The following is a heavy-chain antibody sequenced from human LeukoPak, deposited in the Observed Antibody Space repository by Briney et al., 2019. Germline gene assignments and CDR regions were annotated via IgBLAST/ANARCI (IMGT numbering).Heavy chain of an antibody. CDR2: INPNSGGT. CDR3: ARTHRSYGSGRGALDY. V-gene: IGHV1-2*02. CDR1: GYTFTGYY. D-gene: IGHD3-10*01. J-gene: IGHJ4*02. Sequence: ASVKVSCKASGYTFTGYYMHWVRQAPGQGLEWMGWINPNSGGTNYAQKFQGRVTMTRDTSISTAYMELSRLRSDDTAVYYCARTHRSYGSGRGALDYWGQGTLVTVSS.